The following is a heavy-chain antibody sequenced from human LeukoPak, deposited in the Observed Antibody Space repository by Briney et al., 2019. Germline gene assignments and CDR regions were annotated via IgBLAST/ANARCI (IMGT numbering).Heavy chain of an antibody. J-gene: IGHJ6*03. CDR2: IYNSGST. V-gene: IGHV4-61*02. Sequence: PSETLSLTCTVSGGSISGGSYYWSWIRQPAGKGLEWIGRIYNSGSTNYNPSLKSRVTISVDTSKNQFSLNLDSVTAADTAIYYCARERKYYYFYMDVWGKGTTVTISS. CDR1: GGSISGGSYY. CDR3: ARERKYYYFYMDV.